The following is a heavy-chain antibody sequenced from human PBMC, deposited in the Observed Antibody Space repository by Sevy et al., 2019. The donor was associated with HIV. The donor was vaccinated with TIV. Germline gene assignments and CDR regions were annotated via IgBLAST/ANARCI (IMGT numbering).Heavy chain of an antibody. V-gene: IGHV3-53*01. Sequence: GGSLRLSCAASGFTGSSNYMSWVRQAPGKGLEWVSVIYSGGSTYYADSVKGRFTISRDNSKNTLYLQMNSLRAEDTAVYYCASPGYSSSWYHTYYYYGMDVWGQGTTVTVSS. CDR1: GFTGSSNY. CDR2: IYSGGST. J-gene: IGHJ6*02. CDR3: ASPGYSSSWYHTYYYYGMDV. D-gene: IGHD6-13*01.